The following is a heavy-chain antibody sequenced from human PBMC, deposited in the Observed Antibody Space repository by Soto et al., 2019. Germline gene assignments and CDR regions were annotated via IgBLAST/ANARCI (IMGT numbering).Heavy chain of an antibody. J-gene: IGHJ4*02. CDR1: GVTFSSYD. Sequence: GGFLRLSCAASGVTFSSYDMHWVRQATGKGLEWVSAIGTAGDTYYPGSVKGRFTISRENAKNSLYLQMNSLRAGDTAVYYCARSGYSSGWYSLDYWGQGTLVTVSS. D-gene: IGHD6-19*01. V-gene: IGHV3-13*01. CDR2: IGTAGDT. CDR3: ARSGYSSGWYSLDY.